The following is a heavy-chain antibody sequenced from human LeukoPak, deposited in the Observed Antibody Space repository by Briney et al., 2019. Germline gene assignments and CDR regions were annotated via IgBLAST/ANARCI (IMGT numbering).Heavy chain of an antibody. Sequence: GGSLRLSCAASGFTFSDFYMSWFRQAPGKGLEWLSYIGSGASTIYYADSVKGRFTISRDNSKNSLYLQMNSLRAEDTAVYYCARLGSDFYSGVNEWGQGTLVTVSS. D-gene: IGHD2-21*01. J-gene: IGHJ4*02. V-gene: IGHV3-11*01. CDR2: IGSGASTI. CDR3: ARLGSDFYSGVNE. CDR1: GFTFSDFY.